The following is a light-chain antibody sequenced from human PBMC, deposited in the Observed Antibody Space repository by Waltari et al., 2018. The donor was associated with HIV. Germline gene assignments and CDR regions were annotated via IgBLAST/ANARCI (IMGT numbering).Light chain of an antibody. V-gene: IGKV1-9*01. CDR1: QAISSF. J-gene: IGKJ4*01. CDR2: AAS. CDR3: QYLSNHPT. Sequence: DIQLTQSPSFLSASVGDRVTITCRASQAISSFVVWYQQKPGKAPKILIYAASTLQSGVPSRFSGSGSGTEFTLTINSLQPEDFAIYYCQYLSNHPTFGGGTKVDI.